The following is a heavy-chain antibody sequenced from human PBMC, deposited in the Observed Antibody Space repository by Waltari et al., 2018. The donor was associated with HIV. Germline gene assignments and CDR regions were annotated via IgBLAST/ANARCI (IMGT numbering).Heavy chain of an antibody. D-gene: IGHD6-19*01. V-gene: IGHV3-33*01. CDR2: IWSDGKTR. CDR3: TTGRSSVVAAPPVQ. Sequence: VQLAESGGGVVQPGKSVRLSCATSGFNFSAFVIHWVRQAPEKGLEWVAVIWSDGKTRFYGDSIKGRFSVSRDNSNNTSSLQINRVTLADTAVYYCTTGRSSVVAAPPVQWGQGT. J-gene: IGHJ4*01. CDR1: GFNFSAFV.